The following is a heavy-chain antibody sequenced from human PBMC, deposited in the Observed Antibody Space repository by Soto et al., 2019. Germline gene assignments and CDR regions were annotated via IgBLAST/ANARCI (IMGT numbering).Heavy chain of an antibody. J-gene: IGHJ5*02. V-gene: IGHV4-59*01. Sequence: TLSLTCTVSGVSISSYYWSWIRQPPWKGLEWIGYIYYSGSTNYNPSLKSRVTISVDTSKNQFSLKLSSVTAADTAVYYCARGGDIVVVPAAIGNWFDPWGQGTLVTVSS. CDR2: IYYSGST. CDR3: ARGGDIVVVPAAIGNWFDP. D-gene: IGHD2-2*01. CDR1: GVSISSYY.